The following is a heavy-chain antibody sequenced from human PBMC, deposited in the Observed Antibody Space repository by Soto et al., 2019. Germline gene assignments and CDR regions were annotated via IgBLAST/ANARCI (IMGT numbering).Heavy chain of an antibody. J-gene: IGHJ1*01. CDR3: ARIEGSASSTGD. D-gene: IGHD6-6*01. CDR2: VNHNSGGT. V-gene: IGHV1-2*02. CDR1: GYPFTPYY. Sequence: QVQLVQSGAEVKQPGASVRVSCKASGYPFTPYYIHWVRQAPGQGLEWMGYVNHNSGGTIYAQKFLGRITITSDTSINTPYVDLHRLTSDDTAVYYCARIEGSASSTGDWGQGTLVTVSS.